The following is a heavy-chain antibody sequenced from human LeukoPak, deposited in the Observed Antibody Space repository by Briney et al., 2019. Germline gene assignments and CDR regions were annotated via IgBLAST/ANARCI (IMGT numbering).Heavy chain of an antibody. Sequence: GGSLRLSCAGSGVTFRIFWMTWVRQAPGQGLEWVANIKQDGSEQYHVDSVKGRFIVSRDNAKNSLFLQMNSLRADDTAVYYCATGRGLSNWGQGTLVTVSS. CDR3: ATGRGLSN. CDR2: IKQDGSEQ. J-gene: IGHJ4*02. D-gene: IGHD3-10*01. CDR1: GVTFRIFW. V-gene: IGHV3-7*01.